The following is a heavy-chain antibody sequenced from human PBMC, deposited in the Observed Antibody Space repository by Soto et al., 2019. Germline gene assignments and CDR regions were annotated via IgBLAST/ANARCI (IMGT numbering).Heavy chain of an antibody. D-gene: IGHD1-26*01. CDR3: AGGRDYDS. CDR2: IAHDGHT. Sequence: VQLTESGPVLVGPSGPLSLTCDVSGGSITTSVLWTWVRQFPGKGLEWIGGIAHDGHTNYNPSLSGRVSMSVDLSTSQFSLNVASVNSADTAVYFCAGGRDYDSWGQGTLVTFSS. CDR1: GGSITTSVL. J-gene: IGHJ5*01. V-gene: IGHV4-4*02.